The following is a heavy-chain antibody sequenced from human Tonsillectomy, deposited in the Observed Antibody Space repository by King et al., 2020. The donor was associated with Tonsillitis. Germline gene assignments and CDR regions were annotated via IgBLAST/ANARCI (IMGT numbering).Heavy chain of an antibody. Sequence: VQLVESGGGLVQPGRSLRLSCAASGFTFSNYAMHWVRQAPGKGLEWVSGISWDGGSKGYADSVKGRFTISRDNAKNSLYLQMNSLRAEDTALYYCAKDRPRAAAGETDYWGQGTLVTVSS. D-gene: IGHD6-13*01. J-gene: IGHJ4*02. CDR2: ISWDGGSK. CDR1: GFTFSNYA. V-gene: IGHV3-9*01. CDR3: AKDRPRAAAGETDY.